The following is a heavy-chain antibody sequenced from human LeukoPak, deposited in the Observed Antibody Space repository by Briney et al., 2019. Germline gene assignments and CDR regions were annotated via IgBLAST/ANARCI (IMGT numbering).Heavy chain of an antibody. J-gene: IGHJ4*02. Sequence: SQTLSLTCTVSGGSISSGSYYWSWIRQPAGKGLEWIGRIYTSGSTNYNPSLKSRVTISVDTSKNQFSLKLSSVTAADTAVYYCARDFPFDTTYSSGWYYFDYWGQGTLVTVSS. CDR3: ARDFPFDTTYSSGWYYFDY. D-gene: IGHD6-19*01. V-gene: IGHV4-61*02. CDR2: IYTSGST. CDR1: GGSISSGSYY.